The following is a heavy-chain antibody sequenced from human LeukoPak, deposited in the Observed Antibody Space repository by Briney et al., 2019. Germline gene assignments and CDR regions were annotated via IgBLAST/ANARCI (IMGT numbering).Heavy chain of an antibody. Sequence: PGRSLRLSCAASGFTFSSYAMHWVRQAPGKGLEWVAVISYDGSNKYYADSVKGRFTISRDNSKNTLYLQMNSLRAEHTAVYYCARPSSGRYAEYFQHWGQGTLVTVSS. CDR2: ISYDGSNK. V-gene: IGHV3-30*04. J-gene: IGHJ1*01. D-gene: IGHD6-19*01. CDR1: GFTFSSYA. CDR3: ARPSSGRYAEYFQH.